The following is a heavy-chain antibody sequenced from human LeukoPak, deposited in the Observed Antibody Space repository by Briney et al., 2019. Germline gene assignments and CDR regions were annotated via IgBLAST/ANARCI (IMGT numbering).Heavy chain of an antibody. CDR2: INSDGSST. D-gene: IGHD3-10*01. Sequence: PGGSLRLSCAASGFTFSSYWMHWVRQAPGKGLVWVSRINSDGSSTTYADSVKGRITISRDNAKNTLNLQMNSLRAEDTAVYYCTRDRGMVRGVIINPTNCFDPWGQGTLVTVSS. V-gene: IGHV3-74*01. CDR1: GFTFSSYW. CDR3: TRDRGMVRGVIINPTNCFDP. J-gene: IGHJ5*02.